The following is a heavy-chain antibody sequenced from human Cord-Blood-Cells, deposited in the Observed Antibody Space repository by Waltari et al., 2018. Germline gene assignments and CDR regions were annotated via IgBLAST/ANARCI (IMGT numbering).Heavy chain of an antibody. CDR1: GGSISSSSYY. Sequence: QLQLQESGPGLVKPSETLSLTCTVSGGSISSSSYYWGWIRQPPGKGVEWIGSIYYSGGTNNNPAHKSRVTISVDTSKNQFSLKLSFVTAADTAVYYCSRDGSGRSYYYYYGMDVWGQGTTVTVSS. D-gene: IGHD3-10*01. CDR2: IYYSGGT. V-gene: IGHV4-39*02. CDR3: SRDGSGRSYYYYYGMDV. J-gene: IGHJ6*02.